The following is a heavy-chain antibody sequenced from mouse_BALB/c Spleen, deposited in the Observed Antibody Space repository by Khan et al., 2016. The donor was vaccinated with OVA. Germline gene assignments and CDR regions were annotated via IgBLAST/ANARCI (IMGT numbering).Heavy chain of an antibody. V-gene: IGHV1S81*02. D-gene: IGHD2-1*01. CDR1: GYTFTSYY. CDR3: TRSGYGTFAY. Sequence: VQLQESGAELVKPGASVRLSCKASGYTFTSYYLYWVKQRPGQGLEWIGDINPSNGVTNFNEKFKSKATLTVDKSSSTAYMRLSSLTSEDSAVYYCTRSGYGTFAYWGQGTLVTVSA. J-gene: IGHJ3*01. CDR2: INPSNGVT.